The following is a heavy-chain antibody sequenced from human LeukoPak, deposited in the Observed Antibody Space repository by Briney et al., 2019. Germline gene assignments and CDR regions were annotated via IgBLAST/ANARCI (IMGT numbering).Heavy chain of an antibody. CDR1: GYTFTGYY. J-gene: IGHJ4*02. V-gene: IGHV1-2*02. D-gene: IGHD5-18*01. CDR2: INPNSGGT. CDR3: AREAVDKAMVMDY. Sequence: GASVKVSCKASGYTFTGYYMHWVRQAPGQGLEWMGWINPNSGGTNYAQKFQGRVTITADESTTTAYMELSSLRSEDTAVYYCAREAVDKAMVMDYWGQGTLVTVSS.